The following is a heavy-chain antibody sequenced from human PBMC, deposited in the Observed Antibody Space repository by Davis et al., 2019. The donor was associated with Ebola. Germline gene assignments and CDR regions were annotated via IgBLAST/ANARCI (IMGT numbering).Heavy chain of an antibody. CDR1: GYTFTSYG. J-gene: IGHJ4*02. CDR2: ISAYNGNT. D-gene: IGHD2-15*01. V-gene: IGHV1-18*01. Sequence: AASVKVSCKASGYTFTSYGISWVRQAPGQGLEWMGWISAYNGNTNYAQKLQGRVTMTTDTSTSTAYMELRSLRSDDTAVYYCARDCSGGSCYSGFDYWGQGTLVTVSS. CDR3: ARDCSGGSCYSGFDY.